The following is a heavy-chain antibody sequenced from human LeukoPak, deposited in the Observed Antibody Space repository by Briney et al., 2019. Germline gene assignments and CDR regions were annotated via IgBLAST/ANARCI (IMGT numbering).Heavy chain of an antibody. CDR2: IYYSGST. CDR1: GGSISSYY. D-gene: IGHD3-9*01. J-gene: IGHJ4*02. Sequence: SETLSLTCTVSGGSISSYYWSWIRHPPGKGLEWIGYIYYSGSTNYNPSLKSRVTISVDTSKNQFSLKLSSVTAADTAVYYCASSSVLRYFDWLPMPFDYWGQGTLVTVSS. V-gene: IGHV4-59*01. CDR3: ASSSVLRYFDWLPMPFDY.